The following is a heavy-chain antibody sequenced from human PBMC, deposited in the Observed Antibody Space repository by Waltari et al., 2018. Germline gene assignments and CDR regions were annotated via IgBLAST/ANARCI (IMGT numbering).Heavy chain of an antibody. CDR1: ESSFTKYW. D-gene: IGHD3-9*01. Sequence: EVRLVQSGAEVKKSGESLKISCTGSESSFTKYWIGWVRQMPGKGLEWVGIIFPGDSDTRYSPSFQGQVTISADKSISTAYLQWSSLKASDTAMYYCARHPNTYYDISTGYYMGDPDYWGQGTLVTVSS. CDR2: IFPGDSDT. J-gene: IGHJ4*02. V-gene: IGHV5-51*01. CDR3: ARHPNTYYDISTGYYMGDPDY.